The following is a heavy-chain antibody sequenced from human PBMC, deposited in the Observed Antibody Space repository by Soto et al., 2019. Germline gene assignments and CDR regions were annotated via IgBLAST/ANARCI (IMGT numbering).Heavy chain of an antibody. J-gene: IGHJ6*02. CDR3: AREGNIYYYGMDV. Sequence: SETLSLTCAVYGGSFSGYYWSWIRQPPGKGLEWIGEINHSGSTNYNPSLKSRVTISVDTSKNQFSLKRSSVTAADTAVYYCAREGNIYYYGMDVWGQGTTVTVSS. V-gene: IGHV4-34*01. CDR1: GGSFSGYY. CDR2: INHSGST.